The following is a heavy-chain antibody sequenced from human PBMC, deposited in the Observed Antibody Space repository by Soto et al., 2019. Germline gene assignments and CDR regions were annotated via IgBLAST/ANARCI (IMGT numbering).Heavy chain of an antibody. J-gene: IGHJ6*02. CDR1: GFSFSNYT. CDR3: AKDTGRASPVSGGMDV. Sequence: XGSLRLSCAASGFSFSNYTLNWVRQAPGKGLEWVSIISRSSNHIYYADSVKGRFTVSRDNAENSLYLQMNSLRAEDTAVYYCAKDTGRASPVSGGMDVWGQGTTVTVSS. V-gene: IGHV3-21*01. D-gene: IGHD3-3*01. CDR2: ISRSSNHI.